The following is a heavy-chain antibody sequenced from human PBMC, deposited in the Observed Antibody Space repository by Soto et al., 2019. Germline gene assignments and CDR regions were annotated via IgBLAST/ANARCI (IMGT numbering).Heavy chain of an antibody. CDR1: GYTFTSYD. Sequence: QVQLVQSGAEVKKPGASVKVSCKASGYTFTSYDINWVRQATGQGLEWMGWMNPNSGNTGYAQKFQGRVTMTRNTSISTAYMELSSLRSEDTAVYYCTLWFGELNWFDPWGQGTLVTVSS. V-gene: IGHV1-8*01. CDR3: TLWFGELNWFDP. CDR2: MNPNSGNT. J-gene: IGHJ5*02. D-gene: IGHD3-10*01.